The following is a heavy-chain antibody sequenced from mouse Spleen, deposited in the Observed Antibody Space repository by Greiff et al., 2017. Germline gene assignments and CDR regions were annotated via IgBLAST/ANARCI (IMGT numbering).Heavy chain of an antibody. D-gene: IGHD2-4*01. CDR1: GYTFTSYW. Sequence: VQLQQPGAELVKPGASVKMSCKASGYTFTSYWITWVKQRPGQGLEWIGDIYPGSGSTNYNEKFKSKATLTVDTSSSTAYMQLSSLTSEDSAVYFCASMITTRNYAMDYWGQGTSVTVSS. CDR2: IYPGSGST. CDR3: ASMITTRNYAMDY. V-gene: IGHV1-55*01. J-gene: IGHJ4*01.